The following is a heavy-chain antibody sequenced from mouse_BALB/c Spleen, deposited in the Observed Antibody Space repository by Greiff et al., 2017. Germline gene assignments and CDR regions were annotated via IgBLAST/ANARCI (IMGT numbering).Heavy chain of an antibody. V-gene: IGHV3-2*02. Sequence: DVQLQESGPGLVKPSQSLSLTCTVTGYSITSDYAWNWIRQFPGNKLEWMGYISYSGSTSYNPSLKSRISITRDTSKNQFFLQLNSVTTEDTATYYCARWVITGYFDYWGQGTTLTVSS. CDR3: ARWVITGYFDY. D-gene: IGHD2-4*01. CDR1: GYSITSDYA. J-gene: IGHJ2*01. CDR2: ISYSGST.